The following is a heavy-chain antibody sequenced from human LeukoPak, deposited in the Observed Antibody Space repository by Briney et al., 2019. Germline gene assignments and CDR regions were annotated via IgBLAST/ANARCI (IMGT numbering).Heavy chain of an antibody. CDR3: ARDGGIASDAFDI. CDR2: IYSGGST. J-gene: IGHJ3*02. Sequence: GGSLRLSCAASGFTFSSYSMSWVRQAPGKGLEWVSVIYSGGSTYYADSVKGRFTISRDNSKNTLYLQMNSLRAEDTAVYYCARDGGIASDAFDIWGQGTMVTVSS. V-gene: IGHV3-53*01. D-gene: IGHD6-13*01. CDR1: GFTFSSYS.